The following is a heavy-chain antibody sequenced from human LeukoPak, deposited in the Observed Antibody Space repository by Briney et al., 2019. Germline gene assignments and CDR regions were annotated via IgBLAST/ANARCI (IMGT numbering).Heavy chain of an antibody. D-gene: IGHD5-18*01. CDR1: GGSFSGYY. CDR2: INHSGGT. J-gene: IGHJ4*02. Sequence: SETLSLTCAVYGGSFSGYYWSWIRQPPGKGLEWIGEINHSGGTNYNPSLKSRVTISVDTSKNQFSLKLSSVTAADTAVYYCARGGEYSSAPFDYWGQGTLVTVSS. CDR3: ARGGEYSSAPFDY. V-gene: IGHV4-34*01.